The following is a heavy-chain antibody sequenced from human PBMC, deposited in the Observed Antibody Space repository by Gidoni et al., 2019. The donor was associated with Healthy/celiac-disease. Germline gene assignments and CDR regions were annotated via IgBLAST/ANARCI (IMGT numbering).Heavy chain of an antibody. CDR1: GGSITSGDYY. CDR2: IYYSGST. V-gene: IGHV4-30-4*01. CDR3: ARGLLSLGYYFDY. D-gene: IGHD3-10*01. Sequence: QVQLQESGPGLAKPSQTLSPTSTVSGGSITSGDYYWSWIRQPPGKGLEWIGYIYYSGSTYYNPSLKSRVTISVDTSKNQFSLKLSSVTAADTAVYYCARGLLSLGYYFDYWGQGTLVTVSS. J-gene: IGHJ4*02.